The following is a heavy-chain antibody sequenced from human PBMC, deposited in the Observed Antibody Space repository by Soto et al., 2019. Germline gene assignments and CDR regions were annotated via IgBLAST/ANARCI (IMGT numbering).Heavy chain of an antibody. Sequence: QSLTSTVSGGTIVNGGYYWIWNRQHPGKGLEWIGYIYYSGSTNYNPSLKGRVTMSVDTSKNQFSLKLTSVNTADTAIYYCTRGGDPYKTGHWGQGTLVTVSS. CDR1: GGTIVNGGYY. CDR3: TRGGDPYKTGH. D-gene: IGHD2-21*01. J-gene: IGHJ4*02. V-gene: IGHV4-61*08. CDR2: IYYSGST.